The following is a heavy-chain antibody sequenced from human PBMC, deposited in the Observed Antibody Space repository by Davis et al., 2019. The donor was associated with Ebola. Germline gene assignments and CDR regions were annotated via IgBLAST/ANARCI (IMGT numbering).Heavy chain of an antibody. J-gene: IGHJ4*02. Sequence: GESLKISCAVSGFPFSFYFMDWLRLTPGKGLEWVGLSRHKENRYSTEYAASVRGRFTISRDDSKESLYLQMNSLRTEDTAVYYCVTENWYRFESWGQGTLVTVSS. D-gene: IGHD1/OR15-1a*01. CDR3: VTENWYRFES. V-gene: IGHV3-72*01. CDR1: GFPFSFYF. CDR2: SRHKENRYST.